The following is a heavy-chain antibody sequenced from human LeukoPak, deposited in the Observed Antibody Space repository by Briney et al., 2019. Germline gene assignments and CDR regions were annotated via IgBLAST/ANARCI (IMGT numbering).Heavy chain of an antibody. CDR3: ARGFRTFDY. CDR1: GGSFSGYY. V-gene: IGHV4-34*01. Sequence: PAETLSLTCAVYGGSFSGYYWSWIRQPPGKGLEWIGEINHSGSTDYNPSLKSRVTISVDTSKNQFSLKLSSVPAANTAVYYCARGFRTFDYWGEGTLVTVSS. CDR2: INHSGST. J-gene: IGHJ4*02.